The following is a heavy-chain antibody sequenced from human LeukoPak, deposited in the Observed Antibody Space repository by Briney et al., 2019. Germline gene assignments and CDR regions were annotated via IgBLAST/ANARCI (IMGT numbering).Heavy chain of an antibody. CDR3: ARGLIRRLTTPIDY. J-gene: IGHJ4*02. D-gene: IGHD3-10*01. V-gene: IGHV1-69*04. Sequence: SVKVSCKASGGTFSSYAISWVRQAPGQGLEWMGRIIPILGIANYAQKFQGRVTITADKSTSTAYMELSSLRSEDTAVYYCARGLIRRLTTPIDYWGLGTLVTVSS. CDR1: GGTFSSYA. CDR2: IIPILGIA.